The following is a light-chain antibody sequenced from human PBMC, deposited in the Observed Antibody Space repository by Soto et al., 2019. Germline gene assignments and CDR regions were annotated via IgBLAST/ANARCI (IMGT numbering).Light chain of an antibody. CDR2: EVS. CDR1: SSDVGNCNC. V-gene: IGLV2-14*01. CDR3: SLFTSSSTWV. J-gene: IGLJ3*02. Sequence: QSALTQPASVSGSPGQSITISCTGASSDVGNCNCVSWYQQHPGEAPKLMIYEVSNRPSGVSDRFSGSKAGNTASLTISGLQAEDEADYYCSLFTSSSTWVFGGGTKLTVL.